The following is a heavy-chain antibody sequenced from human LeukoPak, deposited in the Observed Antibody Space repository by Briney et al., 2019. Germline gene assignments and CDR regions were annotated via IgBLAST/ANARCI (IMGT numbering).Heavy chain of an antibody. CDR3: TRSHGGY. CDR1: GGFVSITDYY. CDR2: ISYSGRS. J-gene: IGHJ4*02. D-gene: IGHD3-10*01. V-gene: IGHV4-39*01. Sequence: PSETLSLTCTVSGGFVSITDYYWGWGRQPPGKGLEWIGYISYSGRSYYTPSLKSRVTIPVDTSKNQFSLNLNSVTDADTAVYYCTRSHGGYWGKGTLVTVSS.